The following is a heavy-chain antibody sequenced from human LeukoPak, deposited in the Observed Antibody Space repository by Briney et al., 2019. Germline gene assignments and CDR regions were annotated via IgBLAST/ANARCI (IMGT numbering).Heavy chain of an antibody. Sequence: SETLSLTCAVCGGSFSGYYWSWIRQPPGKGLEWIGEINHSGSTNYNPSLKSRVTISVDTSKNQFSLELSSVTAADTAVYYCARGVGYCSGGSCYAHADYFDYWGQGTLVTVSS. CDR3: ARGVGYCSGGSCYAHADYFDY. V-gene: IGHV4-34*01. CDR2: INHSGST. J-gene: IGHJ4*02. CDR1: GGSFSGYY. D-gene: IGHD2-15*01.